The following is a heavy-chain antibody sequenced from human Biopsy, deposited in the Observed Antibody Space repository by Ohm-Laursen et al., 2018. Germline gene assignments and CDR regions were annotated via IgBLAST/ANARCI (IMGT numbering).Heavy chain of an antibody. CDR3: AADADGYYTEFDY. J-gene: IGHJ4*02. CDR2: IVPVLGHL. Sequence: ESSVKVSCKTSGYAFDTDGITWVRQAPGQGLGWVGRIVPVLGHLNYAQRFQGRVSITADKSTSYVFMELSRLTSGDTAVYYCAADADGYYTEFDYWGPGTLVTVSS. CDR1: GYAFDTDG. D-gene: IGHD3-3*01. V-gene: IGHV1-69*04.